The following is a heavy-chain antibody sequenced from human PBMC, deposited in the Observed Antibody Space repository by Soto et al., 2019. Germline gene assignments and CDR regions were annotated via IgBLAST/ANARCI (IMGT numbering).Heavy chain of an antibody. CDR2: ITTYNGNT. J-gene: IGHJ4*02. CDR1: GYTFSRYA. D-gene: IGHD3-10*01. V-gene: IGHV1-18*04. Sequence: QVQLVQSGAEVKKPGASVKVSCQASGYTFSRYAITWVRQAPGQGLEWMGWITTYNGNTDYEQRLQGRVTMTTDTSTSTAYMELRSLRSDDTAVYYCARVLPFAELYFDYWGQGTLVTVSS. CDR3: ARVLPFAELYFDY.